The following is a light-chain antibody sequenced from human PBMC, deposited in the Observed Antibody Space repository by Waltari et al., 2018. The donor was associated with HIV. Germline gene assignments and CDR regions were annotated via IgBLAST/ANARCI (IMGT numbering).Light chain of an antibody. Sequence: QSVLTQPPSVSGAPGQRVTISCTGSSSNIGARARFDVHWYQQLPGTAPKLLIYGNNNRPSGVPDRFSGSKSGASASLAITGLQAEDEADYYCCSYAGTYTFVVFGGGTKLTVL. CDR1: SSNIGARARFD. V-gene: IGLV1-40*01. CDR2: GNN. CDR3: CSYAGTYTFVV. J-gene: IGLJ2*01.